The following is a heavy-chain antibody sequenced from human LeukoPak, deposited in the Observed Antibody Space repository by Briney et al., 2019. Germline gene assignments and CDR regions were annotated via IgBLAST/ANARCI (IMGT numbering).Heavy chain of an antibody. Sequence: ASVKVSCKVSGYTLTELSMHWVRQAPGKGLEWMGGFDPEDGETIYAQKFQGRVTMTEGTSTDTAYMELSSLRSEDTAVYYCATAPPRPRYVDTARFDYWGQGTLVTVSS. CDR3: ATAPPRPRYVDTARFDY. D-gene: IGHD5-18*01. CDR2: FDPEDGET. J-gene: IGHJ4*02. CDR1: GYTLTELS. V-gene: IGHV1-24*01.